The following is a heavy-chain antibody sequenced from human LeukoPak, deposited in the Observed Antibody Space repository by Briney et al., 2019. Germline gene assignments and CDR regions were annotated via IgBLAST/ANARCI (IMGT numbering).Heavy chain of an antibody. CDR3: ARETYYHDGTGYYFGAFDM. Sequence: GGSLRLSCAASGLTFSSYGMHWVRQAPGKGLEWVAAIWYDGDNKKYADSVKGRFTISRDNSKNTLDLQMNSLTAEDTAVYYCARETYYHDGTGYYFGAFDMWGQGTMVTVSS. V-gene: IGHV3-33*01. D-gene: IGHD3-22*01. CDR1: GLTFSSYG. CDR2: IWYDGDNK. J-gene: IGHJ3*02.